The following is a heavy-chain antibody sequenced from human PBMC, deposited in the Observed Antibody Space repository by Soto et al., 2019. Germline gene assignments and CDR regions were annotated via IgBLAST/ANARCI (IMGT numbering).Heavy chain of an antibody. V-gene: IGHV3-33*01. CDR3: AREEGVGVGATCCYCYGMDV. D-gene: IGHD1-26*01. J-gene: IGHJ6*02. CDR2: IWYDGSNK. CDR1: GFTFSSYG. Sequence: GGSLRLSCAASGFTFSSYGMHWVRQAPGKGPEWVAVIWYDGSNKYYADSVKGRFTISRDNSKNTLYLQMNSLRAEDTAVYYCAREEGVGVGATCCYCYGMDVWGQGTTVTVSS.